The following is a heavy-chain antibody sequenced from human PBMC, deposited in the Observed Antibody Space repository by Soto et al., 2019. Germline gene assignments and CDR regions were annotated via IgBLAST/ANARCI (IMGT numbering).Heavy chain of an antibody. CDR3: ASEGYCSSTSCYRSWFDP. V-gene: IGHV1-69*02. CDR2: IIPILGIA. J-gene: IGHJ5*02. Sequence: SVKVSCKASGGTFSSYTISWVRQAPGQGLEWMGRIIPILGIANYAQKFQGRVTITADKSTSTAYMELSSLRSEDTAVYYCASEGYCSSTSCYRSWFDPWGQGTLVTVSS. D-gene: IGHD2-2*01. CDR1: GGTFSSYT.